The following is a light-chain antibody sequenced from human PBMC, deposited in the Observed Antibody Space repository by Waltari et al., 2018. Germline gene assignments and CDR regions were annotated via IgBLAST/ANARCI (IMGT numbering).Light chain of an antibody. CDR1: QSVSSN. CDR2: GAS. Sequence: EIVMTQSPATLSVSPGERATLSCRASQSVSSNLAWYQQKPGQAPRLLIYGASTRATGIPARFSGSGSGTEFTLTISSLQSEDFAVYYCHQYNHWPTFTFGQGTKLQIE. CDR3: HQYNHWPTFT. J-gene: IGKJ2*01. V-gene: IGKV3-15*01.